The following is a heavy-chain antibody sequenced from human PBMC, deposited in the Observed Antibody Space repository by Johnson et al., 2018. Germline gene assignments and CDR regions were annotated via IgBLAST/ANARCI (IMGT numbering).Heavy chain of an antibody. J-gene: IGHJ3*02. CDR2: IKQDGSEN. CDR3: AKVGTGDSFDI. CDR1: GFTFSSYW. V-gene: IGHV3-7*01. Sequence: VQLVESGGGLVQPGGSLRLPCAASGFTFSSYWMSWVRQAPGKGLEWVANIKQDGSENSYLDSVTGLFTISTDNAKNSRYLQMNSLRAEDTAVYYWAKVGTGDSFDIWGEGTMVPVSA. D-gene: IGHD2-21*02.